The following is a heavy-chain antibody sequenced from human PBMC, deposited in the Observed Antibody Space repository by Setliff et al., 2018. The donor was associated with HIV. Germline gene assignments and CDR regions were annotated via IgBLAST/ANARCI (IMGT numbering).Heavy chain of an antibody. CDR3: AALDIVATRASYHFDY. J-gene: IGHJ4*02. CDR1: GFTFTSSA. Sequence: GASVKVSCKASGFTFTSSAMQWVRQARGQRLEWIGWIVVGSGNTNYAQKFQERVTITRDMSTSTAYMELSSLRSEDRAVYYCAALDIVATRASYHFDYWGQGTLVTVSS. V-gene: IGHV1-58*02. CDR2: IVVGSGNT. D-gene: IGHD5-12*01.